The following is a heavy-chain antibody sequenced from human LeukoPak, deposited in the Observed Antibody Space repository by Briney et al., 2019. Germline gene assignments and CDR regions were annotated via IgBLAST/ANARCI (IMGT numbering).Heavy chain of an antibody. D-gene: IGHD3-3*01. Sequence: PSETLSLTCTVSGGSISVGTNYWSWIRQHPEKGLEWIGYIYYSGTTYYNPSLKSRLTISLETSKNQFSLKLSSVTAADTAVYYCARVPITIFGDKYNWFDPWGQGTLVTVSS. CDR2: IYYSGTT. CDR3: ARVPITIFGDKYNWFDP. V-gene: IGHV4-31*03. CDR1: GGSISVGTNY. J-gene: IGHJ5*02.